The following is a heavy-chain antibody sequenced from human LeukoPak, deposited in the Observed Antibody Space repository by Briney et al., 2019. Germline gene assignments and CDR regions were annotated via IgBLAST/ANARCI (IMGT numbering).Heavy chain of an antibody. CDR1: GFTVSSNY. Sequence: PGGSLRLSCAASGFTVSSNYMGWVRQAPGKGLEWVSVLYSGGSTYYPDSVKGRFTISRDNSQNTLYLQMDSLRAEDTAVYYRARLYDSSGYGAFDIWGQGTMVTVSS. CDR2: LYSGGST. V-gene: IGHV3-66*02. J-gene: IGHJ3*02. D-gene: IGHD3-22*01. CDR3: ARLYDSSGYGAFDI.